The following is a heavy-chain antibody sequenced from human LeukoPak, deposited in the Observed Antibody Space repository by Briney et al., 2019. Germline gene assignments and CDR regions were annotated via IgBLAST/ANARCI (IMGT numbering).Heavy chain of an antibody. CDR1: GFTFSSYA. J-gene: IGHJ4*02. CDR3: AKIGDSSGYYRGFRDY. Sequence: GGSLRLSCAASGFTFSSYAMSWVRQAPGKGLEWVSAISGSGGSTYYADSVKGRFTISRDNSKNTLYLQMNSLRAEDTAVYYCAKIGDSSGYYRGFRDYRGQGTLVTVSS. CDR2: ISGSGGST. D-gene: IGHD3-22*01. V-gene: IGHV3-23*01.